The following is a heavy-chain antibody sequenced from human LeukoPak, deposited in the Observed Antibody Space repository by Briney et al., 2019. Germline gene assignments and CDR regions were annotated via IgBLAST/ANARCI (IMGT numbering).Heavy chain of an antibody. CDR1: GFTFSSYW. V-gene: IGHV3-7*01. CDR3: ASIAAALSYYYYYYMDV. CDR2: IKQDGSEK. Sequence: PGGSLRLSCAASGFTFSSYWMRWVRQAPGKGVEWAANIKQDGSEKYYVDSVKGRFTISRDNAKDSLYLQMNSLRAEDTAVYYCASIAAALSYYYYYYMDVWGKGTTVTVSS. D-gene: IGHD6-13*01. J-gene: IGHJ6*03.